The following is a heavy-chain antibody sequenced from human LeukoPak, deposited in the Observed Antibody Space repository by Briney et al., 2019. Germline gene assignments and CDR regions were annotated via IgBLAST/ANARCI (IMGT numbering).Heavy chain of an antibody. CDR1: GFTFSNFA. CDR3: AKGAAAGKVDRFDP. Sequence: GGSLRLSCAASGFTFSNFAMMWVRQAPGTGLQWVSTITGYGATFYADSVRGRFTIFRDTSMNTLFLQMNSLGAEDTAVYYCAKGAAAGKVDRFDPWGQGTLVTVSS. D-gene: IGHD6-13*01. J-gene: IGHJ5*02. CDR2: ITGYGAT. V-gene: IGHV3-23*01.